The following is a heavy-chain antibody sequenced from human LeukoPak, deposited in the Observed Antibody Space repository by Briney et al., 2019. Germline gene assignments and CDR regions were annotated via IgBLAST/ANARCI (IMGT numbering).Heavy chain of an antibody. Sequence: SETLSLTCTVSGGSISSSSYYWGWIRQPPGKGLEWIGSIYYSGSTYYNPPLKSRLTISVDTSKNQFSLRLTSVTAADTAVYYCTMGARYSSSWGQGTLVTVSS. CDR2: IYYSGST. CDR3: TMGARYSSS. J-gene: IGHJ5*02. V-gene: IGHV4-39*07. D-gene: IGHD6-13*01. CDR1: GGSISSSSYY.